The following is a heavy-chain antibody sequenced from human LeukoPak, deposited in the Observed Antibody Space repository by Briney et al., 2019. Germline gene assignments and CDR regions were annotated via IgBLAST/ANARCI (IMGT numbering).Heavy chain of an antibody. CDR2: IYPGDSDT. CDR3: ARQQVGATGGFDY. V-gene: IGHV5-51*01. Sequence: GESLKISCQGSGYIFTSYWIGWVRQLPGKGLEWMGIIYPGDSDTRYSPSFQGQVTISADKSISTAYLQWSSLKASDTAMYYCARQQVGATGGFDYWGQGTLVTVSS. J-gene: IGHJ4*02. D-gene: IGHD1-26*01. CDR1: GYIFTSYW.